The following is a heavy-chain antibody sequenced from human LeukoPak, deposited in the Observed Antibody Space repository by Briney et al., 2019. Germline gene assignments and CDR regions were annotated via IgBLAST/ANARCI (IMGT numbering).Heavy chain of an antibody. CDR1: GYTLTELS. V-gene: IGHV1-24*01. J-gene: IGHJ6*02. CDR2: FDPEDGET. Sequence: ASVKVSCKVSGYTLTELSMHWVRQAPGKGLEWMGGFDPEDGETIYAQKFQGRVTVTEDTSTDTAYMELSSLRSEDTAVYYCATSRAFDYGMDVWGQGTTVTVSS. CDR3: ATSRAFDYGMDV.